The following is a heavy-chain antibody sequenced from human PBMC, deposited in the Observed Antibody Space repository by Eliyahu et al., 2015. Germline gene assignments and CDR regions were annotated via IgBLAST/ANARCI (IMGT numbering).Heavy chain of an antibody. Sequence: QVQLVQSGSGLKKPGASVXVSCQASGYTXTKYAXSWVRQAPGQGLEWLGWINTNXGNPTYAPGFTGRFVFSLDTPVTTAYLQISSLKAEDTAVYYCARNRHEYGGYDYSFWGQGTLVTVSS. CDR2: INTNXGNP. J-gene: IGHJ4*02. CDR1: GYTXTKYA. CDR3: ARNRHEYGGYDYSF. V-gene: IGHV7-4-1*02. D-gene: IGHD5-12*01.